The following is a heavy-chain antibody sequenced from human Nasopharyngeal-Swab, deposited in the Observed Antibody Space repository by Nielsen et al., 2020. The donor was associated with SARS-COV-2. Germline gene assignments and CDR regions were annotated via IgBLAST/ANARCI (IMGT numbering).Heavy chain of an antibody. V-gene: IGHV3-7*05. CDR3: TIDYTRE. Sequence: GGSLRLSCEASGVTFSSLWMNWVRQAPGKGLEWVANIKHDGSEKYYGDSAKGRFTISRDNTKNTLYLQMNILRVEDTAVYYCTIDYTREWGRGTLVTVSS. D-gene: IGHD3-16*01. CDR1: GVTFSSLW. CDR2: IKHDGSEK. J-gene: IGHJ4*02.